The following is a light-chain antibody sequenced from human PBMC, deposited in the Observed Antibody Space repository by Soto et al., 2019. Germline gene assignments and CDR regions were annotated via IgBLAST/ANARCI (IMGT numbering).Light chain of an antibody. Sequence: DIQMSQSPSSLPSCVGYIVTIACRASQSISNWLAWYQQIPGTDPXVLIYHASNLQSGVPSRFSGSGSGTEFTLTISSLQPDDFATYYCQQYNSYSFGQGTKVDIK. CDR2: HAS. V-gene: IGKV1-5*01. J-gene: IGKJ1*01. CDR3: QQYNSYS. CDR1: QSISNW.